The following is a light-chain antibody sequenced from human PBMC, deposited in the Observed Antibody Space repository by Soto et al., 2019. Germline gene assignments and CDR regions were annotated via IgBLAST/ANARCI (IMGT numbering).Light chain of an antibody. CDR3: QQYYSTPLAWT. CDR2: WAS. CDR1: QSVLYSSNNKNY. V-gene: IGKV4-1*01. Sequence: DIVMTQSPDSLAVSLGERATINCKSSQSVLYSSNNKNYLAWYQQKPGQPPKLLIYWASTRESGVPDRFSGSGSGTDFTLTISSLQAEDVAVYYCQQYYSTPLAWTFGQGTKVEIK. J-gene: IGKJ1*01.